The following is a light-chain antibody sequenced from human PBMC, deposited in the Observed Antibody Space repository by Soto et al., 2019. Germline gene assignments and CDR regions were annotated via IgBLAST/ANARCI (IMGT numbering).Light chain of an antibody. CDR2: WAS. CDR3: QQYYNSPIT. CDR1: HSVLSSSNNWNY. J-gene: IGKJ5*01. V-gene: IGKV4-1*01. Sequence: IVMTQSPDSLAVSLGETTTITCKSSHSVLSSSNNWNYLAWFQQKPGQPPKALIYWASTRESGVPDRISGSGSGTDFTLTISSLQAEDVAVYYCQQYYNSPITFGQGTRLEIK.